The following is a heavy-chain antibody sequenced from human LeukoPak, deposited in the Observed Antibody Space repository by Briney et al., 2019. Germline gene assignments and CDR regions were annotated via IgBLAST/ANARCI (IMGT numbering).Heavy chain of an antibody. CDR2: IYDSGTT. V-gene: IGHV4-59*08. D-gene: IGHD2-15*01. CDR3: ARHEVGYCSGGSCPYYFDY. J-gene: IGHJ4*02. Sequence: SETLSLTCTVSGGSISSYYWSWIRQPPGKGLEWIGYIYDSGTTRYNPFLKSRGTISVDTSRNQFSLKLSSVTAADTAVYYCARHEVGYCSGGSCPYYFDYWGRGTLVTVSS. CDR1: GGSISSYY.